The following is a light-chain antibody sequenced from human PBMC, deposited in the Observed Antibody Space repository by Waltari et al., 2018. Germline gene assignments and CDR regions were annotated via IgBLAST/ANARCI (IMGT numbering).Light chain of an antibody. CDR2: TTS. CDR1: QGISTW. V-gene: IGKV1-12*01. CDR3: QQTNSFPYT. J-gene: IGKJ2*01. Sequence: DIQLTQSPSSVSASVGDRVTITCRASQGISTWLAWYQQKPGKAPNLLIYTTSSLHSGVPSRFSGSGSGTAFTLTISSLQPEDFATYDCQQTNSFPYTFGQGTKVEIK.